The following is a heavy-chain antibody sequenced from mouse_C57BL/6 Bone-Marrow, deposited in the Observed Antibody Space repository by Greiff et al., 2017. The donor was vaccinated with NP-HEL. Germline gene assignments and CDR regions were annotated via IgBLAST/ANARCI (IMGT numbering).Heavy chain of an antibody. D-gene: IGHD1-1*01. J-gene: IGHJ2*01. V-gene: IGHV1-81*01. CDR2: IYPRRGNT. CDR1: GYTFTSYG. Sequence: VQGVESGAELARPGASVKLSCKASGYTFTSYGISWVKQRTGQGLEWIGEIYPRRGNTYYNETFKGKATLTADKSSSTAYMELRSLTSDDSAVYFCAREGYYGSSYWGQGTTLTGSS. CDR3: AREGYYGSSY.